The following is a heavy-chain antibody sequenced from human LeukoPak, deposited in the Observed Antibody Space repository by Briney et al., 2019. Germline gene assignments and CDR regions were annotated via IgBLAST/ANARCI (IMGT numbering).Heavy chain of an antibody. CDR2: IYYSGST. J-gene: IGHJ4*02. CDR3: ARQTGSGLFILP. V-gene: IGHV4-39*01. D-gene: IGHD3/OR15-3a*01. CDR1: GGSISSSSYY. Sequence: SETLSLTCTVSGGSISSSSYYWGWIRQPPGTGLEWIGSIYYSGSTYYNASLKSQVSISIDTSKNQFSLRLTSVTAADTAVYYCARQTGSGLFILPGGQGTLVTVSS.